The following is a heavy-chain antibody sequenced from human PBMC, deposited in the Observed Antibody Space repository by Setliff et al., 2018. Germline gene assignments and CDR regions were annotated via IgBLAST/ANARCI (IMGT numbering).Heavy chain of an antibody. CDR1: GYTFTDYF. CDR2: INPDSGDT. V-gene: IGHV1-2*02. CDR3: ARRQPVDYGLNSRYKNWFDY. D-gene: IGHD3-10*01. J-gene: IGHJ5*01. Sequence: ASVKVSCKPSGYTFTDYFLHWVRQAPGQGLEWLGWINPDSGDTNFAQKFQGRVTMTRDTSITTAYMELHSLRSDDTAVYFCARRQPVDYGLNSRYKNWFDYWGQGTLVTVSS.